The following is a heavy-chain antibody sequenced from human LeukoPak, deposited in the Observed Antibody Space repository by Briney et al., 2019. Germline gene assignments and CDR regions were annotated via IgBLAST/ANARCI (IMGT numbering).Heavy chain of an antibody. CDR2: INHSGST. D-gene: IGHD6-19*01. J-gene: IGHJ5*02. CDR1: GGSISSYY. CDR3: ARLPPYSSGWNAVWGNWFDP. V-gene: IGHV4-34*01. Sequence: SEALSLTCTVSGGSISSYYWSWIRQPPGKGLEWIGEINHSGSTNYNPSLKSRVTISVDTSKNQFSLKLSSVTAADTAVYYCARLPPYSSGWNAVWGNWFDPWGQGTLVTVSS.